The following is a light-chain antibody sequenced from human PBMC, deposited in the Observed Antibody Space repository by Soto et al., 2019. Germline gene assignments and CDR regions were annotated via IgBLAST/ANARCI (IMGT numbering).Light chain of an antibody. J-gene: IGKJ1*01. V-gene: IGKV1-5*03. CDR3: QQYNAYPWT. Sequence: DIHMTQSPFTLSASVGDRVTITCLASQSISSWLAWYRQKPGKAPKLLIYKASTLESGVPSNFSGSGSGTEFSLTISSLQPEDFATYYCQQYNAYPWTFGQGTKADI. CDR2: KAS. CDR1: QSISSW.